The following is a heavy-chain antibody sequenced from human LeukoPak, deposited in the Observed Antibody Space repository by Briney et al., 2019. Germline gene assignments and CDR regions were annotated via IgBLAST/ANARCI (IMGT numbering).Heavy chain of an antibody. J-gene: IGHJ4*02. Sequence: PGGSLRLSCAASGFSFSNYGMHWVRQAPGKGLEWVAVISYDGSKKYYGDSVNGRFTISRDNSKSTLYLETNSLRAEDTAVYYCARSPVNHFDYWGQGTLDTVSS. CDR2: ISYDGSKK. D-gene: IGHD4-17*01. V-gene: IGHV3-30*19. CDR1: GFSFSNYG. CDR3: ARSPVNHFDY.